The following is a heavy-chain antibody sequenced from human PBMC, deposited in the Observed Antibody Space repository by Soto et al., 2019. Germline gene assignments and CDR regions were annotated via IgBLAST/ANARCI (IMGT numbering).Heavy chain of an antibody. CDR3: ARSPSSSPYFDY. CDR1: GYTFSNFW. V-gene: IGHV5-51*01. J-gene: IGHJ4*02. D-gene: IGHD6-13*01. CDR2: IYPGDHET. Sequence: GESLKISCQCSGYTFSNFWIGWVRQLPGKGLEWMGIIYPGDHETRYSPSFHGKVTISAXXXXXTXYXQXXXLEAXDTAFYFCARSPSSSPYFDYWGQGALVTVSS.